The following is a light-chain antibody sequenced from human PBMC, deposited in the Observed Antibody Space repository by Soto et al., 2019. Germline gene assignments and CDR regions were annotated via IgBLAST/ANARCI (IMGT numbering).Light chain of an antibody. J-gene: IGKJ2*03. V-gene: IGKV1-5*01. CDR1: QSLSNW. CDR3: QQYNSYSYS. Sequence: DIPMTQSPSTLSASIGDRVTITCRASQSLSNWLAWYQQKPGKAPKLLIYDASSLKSGVPSRFSGSGSGTEFTLTISSLQPDDFATYYCQQYNSYSYSFGQGTKLEIK. CDR2: DAS.